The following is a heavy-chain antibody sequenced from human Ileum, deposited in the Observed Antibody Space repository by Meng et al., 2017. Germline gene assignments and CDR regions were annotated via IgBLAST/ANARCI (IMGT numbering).Heavy chain of an antibody. CDR1: SGSLTNYF. D-gene: IGHD6-13*01. CDR3: GRETPASTGRPLDS. Sequence: SETLSLTCSVSSGSLTNYFWSWIRQPAGKGLEWIGRIYSTGGANYNPSLESRVTMSVDTAKNQVSLKLTSVTAADTAVYYCGRETPASTGRPLDSWAQG. J-gene: IGHJ4*02. V-gene: IGHV4-4*07. CDR2: IYSTGGA.